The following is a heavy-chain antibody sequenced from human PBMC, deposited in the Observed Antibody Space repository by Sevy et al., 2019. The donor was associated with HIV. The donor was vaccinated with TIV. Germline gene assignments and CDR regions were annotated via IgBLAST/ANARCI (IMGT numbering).Heavy chain of an antibody. CDR1: GASISSSGYY. CDR2: INYYGST. Sequence: SETLSLTCTVSGASISSSGYYWGWIRQPPGKGLEWSASINYYGSTFYNPSLKSRVTISSDTSKNQFSLRLNSVTAADTAIYYCAGPTLTYNSGWSYYDSWGQGTVVTVSS. D-gene: IGHD6-19*01. CDR3: AGPTLTYNSGWSYYDS. J-gene: IGHJ4*02. V-gene: IGHV4-39*01.